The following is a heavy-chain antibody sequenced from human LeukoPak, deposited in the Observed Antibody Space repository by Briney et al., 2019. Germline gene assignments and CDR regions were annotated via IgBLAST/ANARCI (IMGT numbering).Heavy chain of an antibody. D-gene: IGHD3-3*01. CDR3: ARVSGYDFWSGYYLHYYFDY. J-gene: IGHJ4*02. CDR2: FYYGGNF. V-gene: IGHV4-39*07. CDR1: GDSITNGHFY. Sequence: SETLSLTCTVSGDSITNGHFYWGWVRQPPGRRLEWIATFYYGGNFYYNPSVKIRVTLSVDTSKRQFSLKLSSVTAADKAVYYCARVSGYDFWSGYYLHYYFDYWGQGTLVTVSS.